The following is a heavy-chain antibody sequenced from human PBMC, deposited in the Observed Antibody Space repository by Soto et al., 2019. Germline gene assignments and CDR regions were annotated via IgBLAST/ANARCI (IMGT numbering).Heavy chain of an antibody. V-gene: IGHV1-69*01. CDR3: ARDRDDYGSGNYYNRIGF. Sequence: QVQLVQSGAEVKKPGSSVKVSCKASGGIFSTYAINWLRQAPGQGLEWMGGIIPIFGTPNYAQKFQGRVTITADESTSTAYMELSRLRSDDTAVYYCARDRDDYGSGNYYNRIGFWGQGTLVTVSS. D-gene: IGHD3-10*01. J-gene: IGHJ4*02. CDR2: IIPIFGTP. CDR1: GGIFSTYA.